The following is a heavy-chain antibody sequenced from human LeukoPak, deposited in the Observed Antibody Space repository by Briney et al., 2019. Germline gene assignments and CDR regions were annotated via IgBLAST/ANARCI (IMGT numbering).Heavy chain of an antibody. D-gene: IGHD2-15*01. CDR2: ISYDGSNK. J-gene: IGHJ4*02. CDR1: GFIFSDFW. V-gene: IGHV3-30*03. CDR3: ARGCSGGSCGNGFDY. Sequence: GGSLRLSCAASGFIFSDFWMTWVRQAPGKGLEWVAVISYDGSNKYYADSVKGRFTISRDNSKNTLYLQMNSLRAEDTAVYYCARGCSGGSCGNGFDYWGQGTLVTVSS.